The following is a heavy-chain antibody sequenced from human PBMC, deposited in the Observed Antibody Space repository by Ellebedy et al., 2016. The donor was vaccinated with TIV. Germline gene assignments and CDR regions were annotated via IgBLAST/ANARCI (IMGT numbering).Heavy chain of an antibody. CDR3: AKGMTTVVTDFDS. CDR1: GFTFSSYA. Sequence: GESLKISCAASGFTFSSYAMSWVRQAPGKGLGWVSGISGSGGSTYYADSVKGRFTISRDNSKNTLFLQMNSLRAEDTALYYCAKGMTTVVTDFDSWGQGTLVTVSS. D-gene: IGHD4-23*01. CDR2: ISGSGGST. J-gene: IGHJ4*02. V-gene: IGHV3-23*01.